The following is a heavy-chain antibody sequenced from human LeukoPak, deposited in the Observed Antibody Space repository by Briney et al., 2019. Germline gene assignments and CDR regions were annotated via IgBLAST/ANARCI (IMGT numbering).Heavy chain of an antibody. CDR1: GYTFTSYA. D-gene: IGHD4-17*01. CDR2: INAGNGNT. CDR3: ASSHGDYYYYGMDV. V-gene: IGHV1-3*01. Sequence: GASVKASCKASGYTFTSYAMHWVRQAPGQRLEWMGWINAGNGNTKYSQKFQGRVTITRDTSASTAYMELSSLRSEDTAVYYCASSHGDYYYYGMDVWGKGTTVTVSS. J-gene: IGHJ6*04.